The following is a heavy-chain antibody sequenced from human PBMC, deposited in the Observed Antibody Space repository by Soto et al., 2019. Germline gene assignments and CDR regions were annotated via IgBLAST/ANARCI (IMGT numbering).Heavy chain of an antibody. J-gene: IGHJ4*02. Sequence: EVQLVQSGGGFVETGGSLRLSCAASGFTFNIAWMNWVRQAPGKGLEWVGLIKSNIHGGTTDYAAPVKGRFTIARHDSKDTLYLQTNSLTTEETAVYYCATDRVALRPYYWGQGALVTVSS. D-gene: IGHD3-16*01. CDR3: ATDRVALRPYY. V-gene: IGHV3-15*07. CDR1: GFTFNIAW. CDR2: IKSNIHGGTT.